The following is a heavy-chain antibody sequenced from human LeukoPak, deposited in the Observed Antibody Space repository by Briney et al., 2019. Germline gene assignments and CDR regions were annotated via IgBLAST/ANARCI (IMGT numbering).Heavy chain of an antibody. J-gene: IGHJ4*02. CDR2: ISSSSGSI. CDR3: ARDYYSSGWYERGFDF. CDR1: GFTFFSYN. D-gene: IGHD6-19*01. V-gene: IGHV3-21*01. Sequence: GGSLRLSCEASGFTFFSYNMNWVRQAPGRGLERVSSISSSSGSIYYADSVKGRFTISRDNAKNSLYLQMNSLRAEDTAVYYCARDYYSSGWYERGFDFWGQGTLVTVSS.